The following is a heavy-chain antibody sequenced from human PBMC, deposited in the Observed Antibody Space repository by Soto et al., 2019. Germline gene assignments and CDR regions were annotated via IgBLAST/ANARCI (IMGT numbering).Heavy chain of an antibody. CDR2: IWYDGSNK. Sequence: PGGSLRLSCAASGFTFSSYGMHWVRQAPGKGLEWVAVIWYDGSNKYYADSVKGRFTVSRDNSKNTLYLQMNSLRAEDTAVYYCARDHQEYYYDSKAFDYWGQGTLVTVSS. CDR3: ARDHQEYYYDSKAFDY. J-gene: IGHJ4*02. V-gene: IGHV3-33*01. D-gene: IGHD3-22*01. CDR1: GFTFSSYG.